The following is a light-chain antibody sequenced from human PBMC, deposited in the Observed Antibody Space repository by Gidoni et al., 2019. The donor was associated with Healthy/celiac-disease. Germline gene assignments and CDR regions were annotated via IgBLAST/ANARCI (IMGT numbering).Light chain of an antibody. J-gene: IGKJ4*01. V-gene: IGKV3-11*01. CDR1: QSVSSY. Sequence: ELVLTQSPATLYLSPGARATLSCSASQSVSSYLAWYQQKPGQAPRLLIYDASNRATGVPARFSGSGSGTDFTLTISSLEPEDFAVYYCQPRSNWPPTFXGXTKVEIK. CDR2: DAS. CDR3: QPRSNWPPT.